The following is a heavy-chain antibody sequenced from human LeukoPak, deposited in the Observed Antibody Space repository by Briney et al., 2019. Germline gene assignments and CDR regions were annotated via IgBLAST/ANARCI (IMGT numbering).Heavy chain of an antibody. CDR1: GFTFSSYW. CDR2: INSDGSST. V-gene: IGHV3-74*01. J-gene: IGHJ4*02. D-gene: IGHD3-16*01. CDR3: AKDMGVYDYVWGNFDY. Sequence: GGSLRLSCAASGFTFSSYWMHWVRQAPGKGLVWVSRINSDGSSTSYADSVKGRFTISRDNSKNTLYLQMNSLRAEDTAVYYCAKDMGVYDYVWGNFDYWGQGTLVTVSS.